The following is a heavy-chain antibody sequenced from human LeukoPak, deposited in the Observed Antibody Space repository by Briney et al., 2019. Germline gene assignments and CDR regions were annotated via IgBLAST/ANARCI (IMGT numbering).Heavy chain of an antibody. J-gene: IGHJ4*02. D-gene: IGHD5-12*01. CDR3: ARVRRRYSGYDGFDY. CDR1: GRSFSGYY. V-gene: IGHV4-34*01. Sequence: PSETLSLTCAVYGRSFSGYYWSWIRQPPGKGLEWIGEINHSGSTNYNPSLKSRVTISVDTSKNQFSLKLSSVTAADTAVYYCARVRRRYSGYDGFDYWGQGTLVTVSS. CDR2: INHSGST.